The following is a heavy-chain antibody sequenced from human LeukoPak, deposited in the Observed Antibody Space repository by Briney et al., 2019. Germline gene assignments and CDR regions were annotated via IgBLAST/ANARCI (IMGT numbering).Heavy chain of an antibody. D-gene: IGHD3-16*01. V-gene: IGHV3-21*01. CDR1: GFTFSTPG. CDR3: ARDGGSARCFDY. J-gene: IGHJ4*02. CDR2: ISSRSSYI. Sequence: GGSLRLSCVASGFTFSTPGMNWVRQAPGKGLEWVSSISSRSSYIYYADSVKGRFTISRDNAKNTLYLQMNSLRAEDTAVYYCARDGGSARCFDYWGQGTLVTVSS.